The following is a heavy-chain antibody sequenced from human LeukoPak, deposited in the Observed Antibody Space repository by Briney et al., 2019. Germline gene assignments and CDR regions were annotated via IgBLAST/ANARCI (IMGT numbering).Heavy chain of an antibody. Sequence: SETLSLTCTVSGASITYYYWSWIRQPPGKGLEWIGYIYNSGSTNYNPSLKSRVTISVDTSKNQFSLKLSSVTAADTAVYYCARSDSSSWSATYNWFDPWGQGTLVTVSS. CDR1: GASITYYY. D-gene: IGHD6-13*01. J-gene: IGHJ5*02. CDR3: ARSDSSSWSATYNWFDP. CDR2: IYNSGST. V-gene: IGHV4-59*01.